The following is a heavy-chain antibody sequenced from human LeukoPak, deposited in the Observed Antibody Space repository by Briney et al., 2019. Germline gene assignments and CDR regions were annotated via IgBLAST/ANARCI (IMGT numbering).Heavy chain of an antibody. D-gene: IGHD1-1*01. CDR2: IYTSGST. Sequence: SETLSLTCTVSGGSISSYYWSWIRQPPGEGLEWIGYIYTSGSTNYNPSLKSRVTISVDTSKNQFSLKLSSVTAADTAVYYCAREVRTGYYFDYWGQGTLVTVSS. CDR1: GGSISSYY. V-gene: IGHV4-4*09. CDR3: AREVRTGYYFDY. J-gene: IGHJ4*02.